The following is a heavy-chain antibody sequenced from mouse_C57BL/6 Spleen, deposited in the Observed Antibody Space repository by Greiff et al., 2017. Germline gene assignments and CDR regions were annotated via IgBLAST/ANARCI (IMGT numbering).Heavy chain of an antibody. CDR2: ISYDGSN. J-gene: IGHJ1*03. V-gene: IGHV3-6*01. D-gene: IGHD4-1*01. CDR1: GYSITSGYY. Sequence: EVQLQQSGPGLVKPSQSLSLTCSVTGYSITSGYYWNWIRQFPGNKLEWMGYISYDGSNNYNPSLKNRISITRDTSKNQFFLKLNSVTTEDTATYYCARDRTGRGYFDVWGTGTTVTVSS. CDR3: ARDRTGRGYFDV.